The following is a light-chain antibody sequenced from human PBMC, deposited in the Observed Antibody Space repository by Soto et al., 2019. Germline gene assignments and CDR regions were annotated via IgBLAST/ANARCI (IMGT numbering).Light chain of an antibody. V-gene: IGKV3-20*01. J-gene: IGKJ1*01. CDR2: GAS. Sequence: EIVLTQSPGTLSLSPGERATLSCRASQSVSSTHLAWYQHKIGQSPRLLIYGASRRATGIPDRFSGGGSGTDFTLTISRLEPEDFAVYYCQQYGTCPPWTFGQGTKVEIK. CDR3: QQYGTCPPWT. CDR1: QSVSSTH.